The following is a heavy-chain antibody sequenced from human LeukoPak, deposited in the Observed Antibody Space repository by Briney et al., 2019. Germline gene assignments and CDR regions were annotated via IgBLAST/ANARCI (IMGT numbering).Heavy chain of an antibody. Sequence: SETLSLTCTVSGGSISNYYWNWFRQSPGKGLEWIGYIYYTGFTGSTNHNPSLKSRVTISVDMSKNQFSLRLSSVTAADTAVYYCATTFGVGATRPFDYWGQGTLVTVSS. D-gene: IGHD1-26*01. CDR3: ATTFGVGATRPFDY. V-gene: IGHV4-59*12. CDR1: GGSISNYY. J-gene: IGHJ4*02. CDR2: IYYTGFTGST.